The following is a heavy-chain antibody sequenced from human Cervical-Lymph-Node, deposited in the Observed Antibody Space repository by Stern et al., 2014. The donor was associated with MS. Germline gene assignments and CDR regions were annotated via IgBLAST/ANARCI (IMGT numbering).Heavy chain of an antibody. CDR3: AHTLITLDRGVPFDY. D-gene: IGHD3-10*01. J-gene: IGHJ4*02. CDR2: IYLGDDK. Sequence: QVTLKESGPTLVKPTQTLTLTCTFSGFSLITRGVGVGWIRQPPGKALEWLAPIYLGDDKCFRPTLKNRLNIAKDTSKNQVVLTMTNMDPVDTATYYCAHTLITLDRGVPFDYWGQGTLVTVSS. V-gene: IGHV2-5*02. CDR1: GFSLITRGVG.